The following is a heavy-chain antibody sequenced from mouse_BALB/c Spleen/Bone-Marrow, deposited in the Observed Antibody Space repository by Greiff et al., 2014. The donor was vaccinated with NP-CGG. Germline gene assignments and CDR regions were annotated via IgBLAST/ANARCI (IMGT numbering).Heavy chain of an antibody. CDR3: ARLRQVGLPSYFDY. D-gene: IGHD3-2*01. V-gene: IGHV1-14*01. CDR2: INPYNDGT. CDR1: GYTFTSYV. J-gene: IGHJ2*01. Sequence: EVQLQESGPELVKPGASVKMSCKASGYTFTSYVMHWVKQKPGQGLEWIGYINPYNDGTKYNEKFKGKATLTSDKSSSTAYMEQSNLHSEVSTVYYFARLRQVGLPSYFDYWGQGTPLTVSS.